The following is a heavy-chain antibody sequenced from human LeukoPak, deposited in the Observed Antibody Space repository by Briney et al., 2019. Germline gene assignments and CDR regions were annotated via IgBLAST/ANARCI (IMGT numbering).Heavy chain of an antibody. D-gene: IGHD1-26*01. J-gene: IGHJ4*02. CDR1: GGSISISNYY. CDR3: ARRTSNPVGAIDY. Sequence: RSSETLSLTCTVSGGSISISNYYWGWIRQPPGRGVEWIGSISYSGTYYNPSLKSRLTISVDTSKNHFSLNLRSVTAADTAVYYCARRTSNPVGAIDYWGQGTLVTVSS. CDR2: ISYSGT. V-gene: IGHV4-39*01.